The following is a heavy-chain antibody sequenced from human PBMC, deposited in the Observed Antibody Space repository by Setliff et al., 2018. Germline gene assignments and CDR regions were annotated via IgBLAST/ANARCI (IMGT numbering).Heavy chain of an antibody. J-gene: IGHJ6*02. Sequence: ASVKVSCKASGYTFTSYGISWVRQAPGQGLEWMGWISAYNGNTNYAQKLQGRVTMTTDTSTSTAYMELRSLRSDDTAVYYCARDFGSGSYFNYYYYGMDVWGQGTTVTVSS. D-gene: IGHD3-10*01. CDR1: GYTFTSYG. V-gene: IGHV1-18*01. CDR2: ISAYNGNT. CDR3: ARDFGSGSYFNYYYYGMDV.